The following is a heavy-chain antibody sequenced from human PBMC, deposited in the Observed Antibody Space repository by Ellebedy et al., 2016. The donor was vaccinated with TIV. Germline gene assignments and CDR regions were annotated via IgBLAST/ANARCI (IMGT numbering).Heavy chain of an antibody. CDR3: ARHRGYYYYYGMDV. CDR1: GGTINRNA. Sequence: ASVKVSCKASGGTINRNAFSWVRQAPGQGFEWMAVIIPMFGTTHHAQKFQGRLTVSADESTSTVYMELSSLRSEDTAVYYCARHRGYYYYYGMDVWGQGTTVTVSS. V-gene: IGHV1-69*13. CDR2: IIPMFGTT. J-gene: IGHJ6*02.